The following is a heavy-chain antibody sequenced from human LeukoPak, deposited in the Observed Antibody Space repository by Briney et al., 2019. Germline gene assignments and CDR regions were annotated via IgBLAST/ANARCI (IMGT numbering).Heavy chain of an antibody. CDR2: ISYDGSNK. V-gene: IGHV3-30*04. CDR1: GFTFSSYA. D-gene: IGHD2-15*01. J-gene: IGHJ6*02. CDR3: AREVVAATWYRDYYYYGMDV. Sequence: GGSLRLSCAASGFTFSSYAMHWVRQAPGKGLEWVAVISYDGSNKDYADSVKGRFTISRDNSKNTLYLQMNSLRAEDTAVYYCAREVVAATWYRDYYYYGMDVWGQGTTVTVSS.